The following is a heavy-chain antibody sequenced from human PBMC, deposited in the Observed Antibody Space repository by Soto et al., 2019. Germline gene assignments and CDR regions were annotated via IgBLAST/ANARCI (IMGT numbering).Heavy chain of an antibody. CDR3: ARDWILRLGELKSPWFDP. Sequence: QVQLVQSGAEVKKPGSSVKVSCNASGGTFSSYAISWVRQAPVQGLEWMGGIIPIFGTANYAQKFQGRVTITADESTSTAYMELSRLRSEDTAVYYCARDWILRLGELKSPWFDPWGKGTLVTVSS. V-gene: IGHV1-69*01. CDR2: IIPIFGTA. D-gene: IGHD3-16*01. CDR1: GGTFSSYA. J-gene: IGHJ5*02.